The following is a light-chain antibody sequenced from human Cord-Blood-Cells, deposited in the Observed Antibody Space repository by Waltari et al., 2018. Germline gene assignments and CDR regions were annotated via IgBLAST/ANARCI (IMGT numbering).Light chain of an antibody. J-gene: IGKJ5*01. Sequence: IVMMQSPETLSVSPGERSTLSCRTTQSVSSNLAWYQQKPGQAPRRLIYGASTRATGIPATFSGSGSGTEFTLPISSLQSEDFAVYYCHQHNNWPPITFGQGTRLEIK. CDR3: HQHNNWPPIT. CDR1: QSVSSN. V-gene: IGKV3-15*01. CDR2: GAS.